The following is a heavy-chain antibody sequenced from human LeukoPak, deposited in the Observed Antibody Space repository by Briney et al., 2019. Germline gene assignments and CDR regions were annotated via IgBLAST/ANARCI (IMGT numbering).Heavy chain of an antibody. CDR3: ASWYRLDY. D-gene: IGHD6-13*01. CDR1: GFTFSSYE. Sequence: PGGSLRLSCAAPGFTFSSYEMNWVRQAPGRGLEWVSYISSSGSSIYYADSVKGRFTISRDNAKNSLYLQMSSLRAEDTAVYYCASWYRLDYWGRGTLVTVSS. V-gene: IGHV3-48*03. CDR2: ISSSGSSI. J-gene: IGHJ4*02.